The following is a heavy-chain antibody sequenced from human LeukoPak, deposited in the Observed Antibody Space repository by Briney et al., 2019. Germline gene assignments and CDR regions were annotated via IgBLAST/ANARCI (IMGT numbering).Heavy chain of an antibody. CDR2: INQDGSEK. CDR3: ARGVVVAPRSAFDI. Sequence: GGSLRLSCAASGFTFSSYWITWVRQAPGKGLEWVANINQDGSEKCYVDSVKGRFTISRDNAKNSLSLQMNSLRVEDTAVYYCARGVVVAPRSAFDIWGQGTMVAVSS. CDR1: GFTFSSYW. V-gene: IGHV3-7*01. D-gene: IGHD2-2*01. J-gene: IGHJ3*02.